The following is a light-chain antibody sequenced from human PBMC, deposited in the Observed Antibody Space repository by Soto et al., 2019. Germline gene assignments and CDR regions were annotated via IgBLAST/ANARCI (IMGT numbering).Light chain of an antibody. CDR2: GAS. CDR1: QTISTY. J-gene: IGKJ2*01. V-gene: IGKV1-39*01. Sequence: DIQMTQSPSSLSASVGDRVTITCRASQTISTYLHWYQQSPGKAPKLLIHGASTLQGGVPSRFSGSGVGTDFTLTISGLQPDDFATYYCQQSYRIPYTGGQGTKVEIK. CDR3: QQSYRIPYT.